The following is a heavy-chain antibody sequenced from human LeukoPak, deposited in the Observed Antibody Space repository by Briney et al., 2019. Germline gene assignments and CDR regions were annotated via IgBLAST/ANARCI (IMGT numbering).Heavy chain of an antibody. D-gene: IGHD6-13*01. CDR1: GYTFTGYY. CDR3: ARELIAAAGTHYYGMDV. J-gene: IGHJ6*02. V-gene: IGHV1-2*02. Sequence: ASVKVSCKASGYTFTGYYMHWVRQAPGQGLEWMGWINPNSGGTNYAQKFQGRVTMTRDTSISTAYMELSRLRSDDPAVYYCARELIAAAGTHYYGMDVWGQGTTVTVSS. CDR2: INPNSGGT.